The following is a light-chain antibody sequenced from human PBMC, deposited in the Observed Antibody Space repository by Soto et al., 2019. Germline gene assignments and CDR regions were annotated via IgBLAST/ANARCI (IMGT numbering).Light chain of an antibody. CDR2: NNN. Sequence: QSVLTQPPSASGTPGQGVTISCSGSRASIGSNTVTWYQHLPGAAPKLLVYNNNQRPSGVPDRFSGSKSDTSASLAISGLQFEDEAVYYCAAWDDSLSGPVFGGGTKLTVL. CDR3: AAWDDSLSGPV. J-gene: IGLJ3*02. V-gene: IGLV1-44*01. CDR1: RASIGSNT.